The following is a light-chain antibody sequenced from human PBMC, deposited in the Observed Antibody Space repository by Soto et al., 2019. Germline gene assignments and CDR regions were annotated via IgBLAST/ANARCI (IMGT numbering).Light chain of an antibody. V-gene: IGKV1-5*03. CDR2: KTS. CDR1: QSLTRW. Sequence: DIHMTQSPSTLSASVGDRVTITCRASQSLTRWLAWYQQKPGKAPNLLIYKTSSLESGVPSRFSGSGSGTEFTLTISSLQPDDFATYYCQYWTDYSWTFGQGTKVEVK. CDR3: QYWTDYSWT. J-gene: IGKJ1*01.